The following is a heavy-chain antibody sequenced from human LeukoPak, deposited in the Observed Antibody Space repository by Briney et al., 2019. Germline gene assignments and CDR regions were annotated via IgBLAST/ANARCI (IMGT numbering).Heavy chain of an antibody. J-gene: IGHJ6*03. Sequence: ASVKVSCKASGYTFTSYDINWVRQATGQGLEWMGWMNPNSGNTGYAQKFQGRVTITRNTSISTAYMELSSLRSEDTAVYYCARANSLRFLEWFTPDYYYYYYMDVWGKGTTVTVSS. D-gene: IGHD3-3*01. V-gene: IGHV1-8*03. CDR2: MNPNSGNT. CDR1: GYTFTSYD. CDR3: ARANSLRFLEWFTPDYYYYYYMDV.